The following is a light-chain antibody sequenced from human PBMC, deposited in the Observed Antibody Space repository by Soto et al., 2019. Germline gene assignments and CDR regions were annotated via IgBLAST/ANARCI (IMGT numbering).Light chain of an antibody. CDR1: QSIDTY. CDR2: VAS. CDR3: QQNQDIPPS. J-gene: IGKJ1*01. Sequence: DIPMTQSPSSLSASVGDRVTVTCRASQSIDTYLHWYQQRPGQAPKLLIYVASTLQSGVPSRFSGSGSGTHFTLTISSLQPEDFATYYCQQNQDIPPSFGQGTRV. V-gene: IGKV1-39*01.